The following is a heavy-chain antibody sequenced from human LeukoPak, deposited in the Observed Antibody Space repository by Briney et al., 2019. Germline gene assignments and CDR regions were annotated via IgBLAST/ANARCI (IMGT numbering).Heavy chain of an antibody. Sequence: GGSLRLSCAASGFTFSGSAMHWVRQASGKGLEWVGRIRSKANSYATAYAASVKGRFTIPRDDSKNTAYLQMNSLKTADTAVYYCTRHGLGYDILTGYINWFDPWGQGTLVTVSS. CDR3: TRHGLGYDILTGYINWFDP. V-gene: IGHV3-73*01. CDR2: IRSKANSYAT. J-gene: IGHJ5*02. D-gene: IGHD3-9*01. CDR1: GFTFSGSA.